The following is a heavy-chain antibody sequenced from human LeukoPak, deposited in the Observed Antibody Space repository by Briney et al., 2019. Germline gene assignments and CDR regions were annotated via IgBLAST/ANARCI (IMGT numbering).Heavy chain of an antibody. CDR2: ISYDGSNK. CDR3: ATARIGSGSWFYYFDY. CDR1: GFTFSSYA. V-gene: IGHV3-30-3*01. D-gene: IGHD3-10*01. Sequence: PGGSLRLSCAASGFTFSSYAMHWVRQAPGKGLEWVAVISYDGSNKYYADSVKGRFTISRDNSKNTLYLQMNSLRAEDTAVYYCATARIGSGSWFYYFDYWGQGTLVTVSS. J-gene: IGHJ4*02.